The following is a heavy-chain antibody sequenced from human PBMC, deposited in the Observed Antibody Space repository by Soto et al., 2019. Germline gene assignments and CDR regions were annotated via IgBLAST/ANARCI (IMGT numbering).Heavy chain of an antibody. D-gene: IGHD3-22*01. CDR2: ISGSGGST. CDR1: GFTFSSYA. Sequence: GGSLRLSCAASGFTFSSYAMSWVRQAPGKGLEWVSAISGSGGSTYYADSVKGRFTISRDNSKNTLYLQMNSLRAEDTAVYYCAKALYYYDSSGYRPHYYYYGMDVWGQGTTVTVSS. V-gene: IGHV3-23*01. J-gene: IGHJ6*02. CDR3: AKALYYYDSSGYRPHYYYYGMDV.